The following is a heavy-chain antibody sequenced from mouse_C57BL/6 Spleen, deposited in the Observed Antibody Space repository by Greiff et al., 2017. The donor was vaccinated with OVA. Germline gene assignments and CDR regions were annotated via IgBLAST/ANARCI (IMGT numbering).Heavy chain of an antibody. J-gene: IGHJ2*01. V-gene: IGHV1-55*01. CDR2: IYPGSGST. D-gene: IGHD1-1*01. CDR1: GYTFTSYW. Sequence: QVQLQQPGAELVKPGASVKMSCKASGYTFTSYWITWVKQRPGQGLEWIGGIYPGSGSTNYNEKFKSKATLTVDTSSSTAYMQLSSLTSEDSAVYYCAREGATTVVATPYFDYWGQGTTLTVSS. CDR3: AREGATTVVATPYFDY.